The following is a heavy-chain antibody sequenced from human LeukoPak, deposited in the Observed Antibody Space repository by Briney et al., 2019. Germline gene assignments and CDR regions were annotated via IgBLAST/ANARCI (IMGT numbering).Heavy chain of an antibody. CDR2: ISSNGGST. CDR1: GFTSSSYA. Sequence: GGSLRLSCSASGFTSSSYAMHWVRQAPGKGLEYVSAISSNGGSTYYADSVKGRFTISRDNSKNTLYLQMNSLRAEDTAVYYCARVGSGYDFGFDYWGQGTLVTVSS. CDR3: ARVGSGYDFGFDY. D-gene: IGHD5-12*01. V-gene: IGHV3-64*04. J-gene: IGHJ4*02.